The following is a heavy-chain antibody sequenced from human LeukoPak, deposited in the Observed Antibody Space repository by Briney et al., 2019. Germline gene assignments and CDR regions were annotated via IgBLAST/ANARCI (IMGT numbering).Heavy chain of an antibody. Sequence: GGSLRLSCTASGFIFSNHYMRCIRQAPGKGLEWVANINEDGSNKWHLGSVKGRFTVSRDNARNSLYLQMNSLRVEDTAVYYCTRVIVAVPGYFDYFDFWGQGVLVTVSS. CDR1: GFIFSNHY. V-gene: IGHV3-7*01. CDR2: INEDGSNK. CDR3: TRVIVAVPGYFDYFDF. J-gene: IGHJ4*02. D-gene: IGHD6-19*01.